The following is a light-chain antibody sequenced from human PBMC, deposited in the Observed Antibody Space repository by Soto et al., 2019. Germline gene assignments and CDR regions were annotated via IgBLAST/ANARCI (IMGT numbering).Light chain of an antibody. V-gene: IGKV1-17*01. CDR1: QGIGND. CDR2: AAS. CDR3: LQHNSYPIT. J-gene: IGKJ3*01. Sequence: DIQMTQSPSSLSASVGDRVTITCRASQGIGNDLGWYQQKPGKAPKRLIYAASSLQSGVPSRFSGSGSGTEFTLTISSLQPEDFATYYCLQHNSYPITFGPGTKVDIK.